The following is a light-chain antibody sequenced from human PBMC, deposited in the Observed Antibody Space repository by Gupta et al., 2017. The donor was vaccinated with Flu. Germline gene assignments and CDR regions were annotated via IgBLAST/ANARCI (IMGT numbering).Light chain of an antibody. CDR1: QGLVYSDGNTY. CDR3: MQGAHWPWA. V-gene: IGKV2-30*01. J-gene: IGKJ1*01. Sequence: VTLGQSASISCRSSQGLVYSDGNTYLHWFQQRLGQSPRRLIYLVTKRDSGVPDRFSGSGSGTDFTLRISRVEAEDVGVYFCMQGAHWPWAFGQGTKLEIK. CDR2: LVT.